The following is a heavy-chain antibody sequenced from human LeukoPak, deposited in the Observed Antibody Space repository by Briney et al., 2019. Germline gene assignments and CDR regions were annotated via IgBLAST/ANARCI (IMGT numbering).Heavy chain of an antibody. Sequence: SETLSLTCTVSGGSISGSRYYWNWIRQHPGKGLEWIGYIYYSGSTYYNPSLKSRVTISLDTSKNRLSLKLNSVTAADTAVYYCARSSRFESLTYNWFDPWGQGTLVTVSS. J-gene: IGHJ5*02. V-gene: IGHV4-31*03. CDR3: ARSSRFESLTYNWFDP. CDR1: GGSISGSRYY. CDR2: IYYSGST. D-gene: IGHD6-13*01.